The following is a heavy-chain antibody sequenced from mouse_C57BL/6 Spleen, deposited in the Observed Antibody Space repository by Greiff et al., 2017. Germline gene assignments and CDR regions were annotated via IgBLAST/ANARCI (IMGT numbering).Heavy chain of an antibody. V-gene: IGHV1-62-2*01. J-gene: IGHJ2*01. CDR2: FYPGSGSI. D-gene: IGHD1-1*01. CDR1: GYTFTEYT. Sequence: VQLQQSGAELVKPGASVKLSCKASGYTFTEYTIHWVKQRSGQGLEWIGWFYPGSGSIKYNENFKDKATLTAEKSSSTVYLELSRLTSEDSAVYFVARHETNYGSSYYFDYWGQGTTLTVSS. CDR3: ARHETNYGSSYYFDY.